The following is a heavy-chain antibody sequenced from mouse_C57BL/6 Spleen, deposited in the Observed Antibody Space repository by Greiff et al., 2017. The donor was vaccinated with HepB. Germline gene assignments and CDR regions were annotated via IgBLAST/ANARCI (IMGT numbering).Heavy chain of an antibody. CDR3: ANYGSSSWYFDV. CDR1: GYTFTSYW. CDR2: INPSNGGT. J-gene: IGHJ1*03. V-gene: IGHV1-53*01. D-gene: IGHD1-1*01. Sequence: QVQLQQPGTELVKPGASVKLSCKASGYTFTSYWMHWVKQRPGQGLEWIGNINPSNGGTNYNEKFKSKATLTVEKSSSTAYMQLSSLTSEDSAVYYCANYGSSSWYFDVWGTGTTVTVSS.